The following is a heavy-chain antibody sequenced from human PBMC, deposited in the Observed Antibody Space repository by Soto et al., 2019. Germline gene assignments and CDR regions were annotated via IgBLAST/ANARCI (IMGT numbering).Heavy chain of an antibody. J-gene: IGHJ6*02. CDR2: ISGSGGSI. V-gene: IGHV3-23*01. Sequence: EVQLLESGGGLVQPGGSLRLSCAASGFTFSTYAMNWVRQAPGNGLEWVSAISGSGGSIHYADSVKGRFTISRDNSKNTLYLQMNSLRDEDTAVYHCVKGYWKGDVGGQGTTVTVSS. D-gene: IGHD1-1*01. CDR1: GFTFSTYA. CDR3: VKGYWKGDV.